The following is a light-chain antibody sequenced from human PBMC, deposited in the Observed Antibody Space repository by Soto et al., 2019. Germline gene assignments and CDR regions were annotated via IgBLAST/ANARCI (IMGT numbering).Light chain of an antibody. V-gene: IGKV1-6*01. J-gene: IGKJ4*01. CDR1: QGIRND. CDR2: AAS. CDR3: KKVKSYPLT. Sequence: AIQMTQPPSYLSVSVGDSVTITSPASQGIRNDLGWYQQKPGKAPNLLISAASTLQSGVPSRFSGTGPGTDFALTISSLQPEESATYYCKKVKSYPLTVGGGNKVAIK.